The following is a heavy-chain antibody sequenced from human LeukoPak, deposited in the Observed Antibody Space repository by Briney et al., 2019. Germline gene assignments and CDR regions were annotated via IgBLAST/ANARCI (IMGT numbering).Heavy chain of an antibody. J-gene: IGHJ5*02. D-gene: IGHD3-10*01. V-gene: IGHV7-4-1*02. CDR1: GYTFTSYA. CDR2: INTNTGNP. Sequence: GASVKVSCKASGYTFTSYAMNWVRQAPGQGLEWMGWINTNTGNPTYAQGFTGRFVFSLDTSVSTAYLQISSLKAEDTAMYYCARDLYGSAVSPFDPWGQGTLVTVSS. CDR3: ARDLYGSAVSPFDP.